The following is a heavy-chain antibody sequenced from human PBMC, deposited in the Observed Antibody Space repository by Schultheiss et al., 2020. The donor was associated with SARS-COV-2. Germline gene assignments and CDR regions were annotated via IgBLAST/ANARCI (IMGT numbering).Heavy chain of an antibody. J-gene: IGHJ6*02. CDR3: ARVLGGYYDSSGYYYYYYGMDV. CDR1: GFTFSSYA. V-gene: IGHV3-23*01. CDR2: ISGSGGST. D-gene: IGHD3-22*01. Sequence: GESLKISCAASGFTFSSYAMSWVRQAPGKGLEWVSAISGSGGSTYYADSVKGRITISRDNSKNTLYLQMNSLRAEDTAVYYCARVLGGYYDSSGYYYYYYGMDVWGQGTTVTVSS.